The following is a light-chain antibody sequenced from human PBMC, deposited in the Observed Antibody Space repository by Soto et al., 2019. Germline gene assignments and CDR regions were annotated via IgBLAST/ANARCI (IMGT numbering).Light chain of an antibody. CDR3: PAYDTSVSGSV. CDR1: SSNIGADYD. Sequence: QSVLTQPPSVSGAPGKRVTISCTGSSSNIGADYDVHWYQQLPGTAPEFLIYGNTNRPSGVPDRFSRAQSCTSSSLAITGRQDDYEAGWYCPAYDTSVSGSVVGGGTQRTVL. CDR2: GNT. V-gene: IGLV1-40*01. J-gene: IGLJ2*01.